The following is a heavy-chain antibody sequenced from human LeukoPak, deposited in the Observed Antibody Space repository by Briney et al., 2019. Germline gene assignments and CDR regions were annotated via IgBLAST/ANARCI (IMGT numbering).Heavy chain of an antibody. J-gene: IGHJ6*02. CDR2: FDPEDGET. CDR1: GYTLTELS. CDR3: ATESGFWSGYCMDV. V-gene: IGHV1-24*01. Sequence: ASVKVSCKVSGYTLTELSMHWVRQAPGKGLGWMGGFDPEDGETIYAQKFQGRVTMTEDTSTDTAYMELSSLRSEDTAVYYCATESGFWSGYCMDVWGQGTTVTVSS. D-gene: IGHD3-3*01.